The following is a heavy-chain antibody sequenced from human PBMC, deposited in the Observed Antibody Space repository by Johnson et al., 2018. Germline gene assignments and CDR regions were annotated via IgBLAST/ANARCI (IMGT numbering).Heavy chain of an antibody. CDR2: IWYDGSNK. CDR3: ARDAWDPNGDAFDI. V-gene: IGHV3-33*01. CDR1: GFTFSSYG. Sequence: QVQLLESGGGVVQPGRSLRLSCAASGFTFSSYGMHWVRQAPGKGLEWVAVIWYDGSNKYYADSVKGRFTISRDNSKNTLYLQMNSLRAEDTAVYYCARDAWDPNGDAFDIWGQGTMVTVSS. D-gene: IGHD1-26*01. J-gene: IGHJ3*02.